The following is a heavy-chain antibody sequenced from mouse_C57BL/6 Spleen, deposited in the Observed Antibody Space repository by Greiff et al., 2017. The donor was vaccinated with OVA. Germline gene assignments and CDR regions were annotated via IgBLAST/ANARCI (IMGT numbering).Heavy chain of an antibody. CDR1: GYTFTSYW. J-gene: IGHJ1*03. CDR3: ARRAVVAMGYFDV. Sequence: VQLQQPGAELVMPGASVKLSCKASGYTFTSYWMHWVKQRPGQGLEWIGEIDPSDSYTNYNQKFKGKSTLTVDKSSSTAYMQLSSLTSEDSAVYYCARRAVVAMGYFDVWGTGTTVTVSS. D-gene: IGHD1-1*01. CDR2: IDPSDSYT. V-gene: IGHV1-69*01.